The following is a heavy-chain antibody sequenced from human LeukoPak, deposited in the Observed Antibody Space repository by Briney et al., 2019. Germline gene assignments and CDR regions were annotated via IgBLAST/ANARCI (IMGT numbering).Heavy chain of an antibody. V-gene: IGHV4-39*07. D-gene: IGHD1-26*01. CDR1: GGSISSSSHY. CDR2: MYYRGST. CDR3: ATTTIRLGY. Sequence: SETLSLTCTVSGGSISSSSHYWGWIRQPPGKGLEWIGSMYYRGSTYHNPSLKSRVTISVDTTKNQFSLKLSSVTAADTAVYYCATTTIRLGYWGQGTLVTVSS. J-gene: IGHJ4*02.